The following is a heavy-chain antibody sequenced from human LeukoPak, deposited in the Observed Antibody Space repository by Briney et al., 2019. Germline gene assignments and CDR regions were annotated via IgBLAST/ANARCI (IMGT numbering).Heavy chain of an antibody. D-gene: IGHD2-21*01. CDR1: GVSVSSSSYC. CDR3: ARHSGVAIPLPFDS. Sequence: SETLSLTCSVSGVSVSSSSYCWGWIRQPPGKGLEWIASICFSGSSSYKPSLKSRVTISLDAAQNQFSLNLKSMTAADTAVYFCARHSGVAIPLPFDSWGQGTLVTVSS. J-gene: IGHJ4*02. CDR2: ICFSGSS. V-gene: IGHV4-39*01.